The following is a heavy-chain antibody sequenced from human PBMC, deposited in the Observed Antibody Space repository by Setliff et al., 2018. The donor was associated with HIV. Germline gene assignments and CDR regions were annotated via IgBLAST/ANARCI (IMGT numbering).Heavy chain of an antibody. CDR2: INTNSGGT. Sequence: ASVKVSCKASGYTFIGYYMHWVRQAPGQGLEWMGWINTNSGGTNYAQKFQGRVTMTRDTSITTAYMELSRLRSDDTAVYYCARLPYSSTWYFDYWGQGTLVTVSS. J-gene: IGHJ4*02. CDR1: GYTFIGYY. CDR3: ARLPYSSTWYFDY. D-gene: IGHD6-13*01. V-gene: IGHV1-2*02.